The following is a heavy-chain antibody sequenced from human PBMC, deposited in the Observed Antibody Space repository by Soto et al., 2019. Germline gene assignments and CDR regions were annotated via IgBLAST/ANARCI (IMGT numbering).Heavy chain of an antibody. V-gene: IGHV4-31*03. CDR1: GGSISSGGYY. D-gene: IGHD3-22*01. CDR2: IYYSGST. J-gene: IGHJ4*02. Sequence: TLSLTCTVAGGSISSGGYYWSWIRQHPGKGLEWIGYIYYSGSTYYNPSLKSRVTISVDTSKNQFSLKLSSVTAADTAVYYCARSHDSSLGNYFDYWGQGTLVTGSS. CDR3: ARSHDSSLGNYFDY.